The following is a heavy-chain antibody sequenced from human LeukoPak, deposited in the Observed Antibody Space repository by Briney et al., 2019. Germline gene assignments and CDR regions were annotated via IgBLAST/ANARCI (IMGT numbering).Heavy chain of an antibody. D-gene: IGHD2-2*01. Sequence: PGGSLRLSCAASGFTFSSYAMSWVRQAPGKGLEWVSAISGSGGSTYYADSVEGRFTISRDNSKSTLYLQMNSLRAEDTAVYYCANPFSTPRSNYYIDVWGKGTTVTVSS. J-gene: IGHJ6*03. V-gene: IGHV3-23*01. CDR2: ISGSGGST. CDR1: GFTFSSYA. CDR3: ANPFSTPRSNYYIDV.